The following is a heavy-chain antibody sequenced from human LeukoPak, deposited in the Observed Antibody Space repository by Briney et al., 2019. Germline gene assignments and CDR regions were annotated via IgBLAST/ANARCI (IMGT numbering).Heavy chain of an antibody. CDR3: AKEEIMTTFGGVIVGDAFDI. Sequence: PGGSLRLSCAASGFTFSSYAMSWVRQAPGKGLEWVSAISGSGGSTYYADSVKGRFTISRDNSKNTLYLQMNSLRAEDTAVYYGAKEEIMTTFGGVIVGDAFDIWGQGTMVTVSS. CDR2: ISGSGGST. CDR1: GFTFSSYA. J-gene: IGHJ3*02. D-gene: IGHD3-16*02. V-gene: IGHV3-23*01.